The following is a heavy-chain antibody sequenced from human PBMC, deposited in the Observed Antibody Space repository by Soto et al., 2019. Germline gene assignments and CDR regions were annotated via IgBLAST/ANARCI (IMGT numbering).Heavy chain of an antibody. CDR1: GGSFSDFH. CDR3: ARTHYSMDV. Sequence: QVQLQQWGAGLLNPSETLSLTCAVYGGSFSDFHWSWIRQPPGKGLEWIGEIHHRGNTNYNPSLRSRVTMSVDTSQNQFSLKMTSVTAADTAVYYCARTHYSMDVWDKGTTVTVSS. CDR2: IHHRGNT. V-gene: IGHV4-34*01. J-gene: IGHJ6*03.